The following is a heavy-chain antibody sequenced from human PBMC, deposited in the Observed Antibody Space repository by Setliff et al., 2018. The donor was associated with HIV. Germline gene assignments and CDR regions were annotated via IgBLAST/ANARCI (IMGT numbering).Heavy chain of an antibody. CDR1: GFTFRTYG. D-gene: IGHD3-10*01. Sequence: GGSLRLSCVASGFTFRTYGMNWVRQAPGKGLEWVAVVWYDGSNKYYADSVKGRFTVSRDNSKNTVYLQMNSLRDEDRAVYYCARESSTVRGVIDIWGQGTMVTVSS. CDR3: ARESSTVRGVIDI. CDR2: VWYDGSNK. V-gene: IGHV3-33*01. J-gene: IGHJ3*02.